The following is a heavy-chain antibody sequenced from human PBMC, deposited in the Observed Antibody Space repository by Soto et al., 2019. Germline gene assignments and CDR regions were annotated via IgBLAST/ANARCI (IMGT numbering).Heavy chain of an antibody. CDR1: GFTFNTYA. V-gene: IGHV3-23*01. J-gene: IGHJ4*02. CDR3: AKDGPYYYDSSGYNYFDY. Sequence: EVQLLESGGGLVQPGGSLRLSCAASGFTFNTYAMSWVRQAPGKGLEWVSAIGSDGTAIQYADSVKGRFTISKDNSKNTLYLQMNSLRAEDTAVYYCAKDGPYYYDSSGYNYFDYWGQGTLVTVSS. D-gene: IGHD3-22*01. CDR2: IGSDGTAI.